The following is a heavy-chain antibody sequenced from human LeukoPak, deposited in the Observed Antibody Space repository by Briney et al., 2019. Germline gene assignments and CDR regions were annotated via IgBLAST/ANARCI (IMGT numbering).Heavy chain of an antibody. CDR1: GFTFSSYA. Sequence: PGGSLRLSCAASGFTFSSYAMSWVRQAPGKGLEWVSAISGSGGSTYYADSVKGRFTISRDNSKNTLYLQMNSLRAEDTAVYYCAKVKGLLWFGELSWFDPWGQGTLVTVSS. CDR3: AKVKGLLWFGELSWFDP. CDR2: ISGSGGST. D-gene: IGHD3-10*01. J-gene: IGHJ5*02. V-gene: IGHV3-23*01.